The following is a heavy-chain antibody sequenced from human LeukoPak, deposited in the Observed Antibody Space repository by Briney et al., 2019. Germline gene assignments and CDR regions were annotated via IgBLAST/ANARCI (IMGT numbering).Heavy chain of an antibody. CDR2: INPNSGAT. V-gene: IGHV1-2*02. CDR1: GYTFTGYY. Sequence: GASVKVSCKASGYTFTGYYMHWVRQAPGQGLEWMGWINPNSGATLYAQKFQGRVTMTRDTPINTAYMELSSLRSDDTAVYYCTRAKRVIFDYWGQGTLVTVSS. J-gene: IGHJ4*02. D-gene: IGHD1-1*01. CDR3: TRAKRVIFDY.